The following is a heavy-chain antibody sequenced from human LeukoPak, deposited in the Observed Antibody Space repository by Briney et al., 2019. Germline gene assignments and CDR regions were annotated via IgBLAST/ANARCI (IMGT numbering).Heavy chain of an antibody. Sequence: TGGSLRLSCAASGFTFSSYWMHWVRQAPGKGLVWVSRISSDGSSTSYADSVKGRFTISRDNAKNTLYLQMNSLRAEDTAVYYCARVIAVAFDYWGQGTLVTVSS. CDR3: ARVIAVAFDY. V-gene: IGHV3-74*01. D-gene: IGHD6-19*01. J-gene: IGHJ4*02. CDR2: ISSDGSST. CDR1: GFTFSSYW.